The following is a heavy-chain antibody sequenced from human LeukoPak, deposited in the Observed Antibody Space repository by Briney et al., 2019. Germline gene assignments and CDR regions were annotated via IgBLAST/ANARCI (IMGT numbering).Heavy chain of an antibody. V-gene: IGHV3-74*01. J-gene: IGHJ4*02. D-gene: IGHD2-2*02. CDR2: INSDGSST. CDR1: GFTFISHA. Sequence: GGSLRLSCAASGFTFISHAMSWVRQAPGKGLVWVSRINSDGSSTSYADSVKGRFTISRDNAKNTLYLQMNSLRAEDTAVYYCARGPYMNDLDYWGQGTLVTVSS. CDR3: ARGPYMNDLDY.